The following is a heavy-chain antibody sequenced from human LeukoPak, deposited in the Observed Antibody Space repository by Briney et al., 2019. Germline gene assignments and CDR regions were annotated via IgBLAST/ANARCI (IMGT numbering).Heavy chain of an antibody. CDR2: IYYSGST. Sequence: SETLSLTCTVSGGSISSYYWSWIRQPPGKGLEWIGYIYYSGSTNYNPPLKSRVTISVDTSKNQFSLKLSSVTAADTAVYYCARTDFWSATNWFDPWGQGTLVTVSS. D-gene: IGHD3-3*01. CDR1: GGSISSYY. CDR3: ARTDFWSATNWFDP. J-gene: IGHJ5*02. V-gene: IGHV4-59*08.